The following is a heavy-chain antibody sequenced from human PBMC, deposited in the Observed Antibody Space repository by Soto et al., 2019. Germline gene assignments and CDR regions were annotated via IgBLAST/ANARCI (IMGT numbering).Heavy chain of an antibody. D-gene: IGHD5-12*01. CDR1: GYTCFTYD. CDR2: ISTYSGDT. CDR3: ARHHGPTTSENWFDP. V-gene: IGHV1-18*01. Sequence: QVHLVQSGVEVKTPGASVKVSCQASGYTCFTYDISWVRQAPGQGLEWMGWISTYSGDTKYAQKFQGRVTMTTDTSTTTAYLELMSLRSDDTAVYYCARHHGPTTSENWFDPWGQGTLVTVSS. J-gene: IGHJ5*02.